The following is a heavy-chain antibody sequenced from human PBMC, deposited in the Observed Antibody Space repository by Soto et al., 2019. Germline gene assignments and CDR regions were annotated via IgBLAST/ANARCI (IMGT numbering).Heavy chain of an antibody. J-gene: IGHJ4*02. Sequence: GGSLRLSCAASGFIFTNNWMNWVRQAPGKGLVWVSRLSPDGSFRKYADSVAGRFTISRDNAKNTVYLQMDSLRVEDSAVYYCVGDLGYCPAGVCSGWGQGTQVTVSS. CDR1: GFIFTNNW. CDR2: LSPDGSFR. V-gene: IGHV3-74*03. D-gene: IGHD2-8*02. CDR3: VGDLGYCPAGVCSG.